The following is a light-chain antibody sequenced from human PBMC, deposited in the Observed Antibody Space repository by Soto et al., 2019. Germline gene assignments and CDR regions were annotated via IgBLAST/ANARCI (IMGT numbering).Light chain of an antibody. CDR1: QTISNY. J-gene: IGKJ1*01. V-gene: IGKV1-39*01. Sequence: DIQMTQSPSSLSASVGDRVSITCRASQTISNYLNWYQQTPGKAPKVLIYAASSLQSGVPSRFSGSGSGTDFTLTISRLEPEDFAVYYCQQYGSSSWTFGQGTKVDIK. CDR3: QQYGSSSWT. CDR2: AAS.